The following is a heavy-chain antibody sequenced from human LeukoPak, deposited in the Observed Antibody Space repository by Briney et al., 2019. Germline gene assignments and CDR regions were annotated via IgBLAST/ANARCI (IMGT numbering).Heavy chain of an antibody. CDR2: IYYSGST. Sequence: PSETLSLTCTVSGGSISSSSYYWGWIRQPPGKGLEWIGSIYYSGSTYYNPSLKSRVTISVDTSKNQFSLKLSSVTAADTAVYYCARVLGIAAALYFDYWGQGTLVTVSS. CDR1: GGSISSSSYY. CDR3: ARVLGIAAALYFDY. D-gene: IGHD6-13*01. V-gene: IGHV4-39*01. J-gene: IGHJ4*02.